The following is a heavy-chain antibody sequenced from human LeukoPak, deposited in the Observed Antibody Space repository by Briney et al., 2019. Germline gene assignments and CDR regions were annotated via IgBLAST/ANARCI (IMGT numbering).Heavy chain of an antibody. Sequence: GGPLRLSCAASGFTFSSYWMSWVRQAPGKGLEWVANIKQDGSEKYYVDSVKGRFTISRDNAKNSLYLQMNSLRAEDTAVYYCARVGSSWFPDYYYYMDVWGKGTTVTVSS. J-gene: IGHJ6*03. CDR3: ARVGSSWFPDYYYYMDV. CDR1: GFTFSSYW. D-gene: IGHD6-13*01. CDR2: IKQDGSEK. V-gene: IGHV3-7*01.